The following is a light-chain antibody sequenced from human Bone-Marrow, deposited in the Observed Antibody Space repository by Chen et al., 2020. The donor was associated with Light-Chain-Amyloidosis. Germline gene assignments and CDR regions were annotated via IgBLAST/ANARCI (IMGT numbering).Light chain of an antibody. J-gene: IGLJ2*01. CDR2: RDT. Sequence: SYELTQPPSVSESPGQTARITCSGDDLPTKYAYWYQQKPGQAPVLVIHRDTERPSGISERFSGSSSGTTATLTISAVQEEDEADYHCQSADSSGTYEVIFGGGTKLTVL. V-gene: IGLV3-25*03. CDR1: DLPTKY. CDR3: QSADSSGTYEVI.